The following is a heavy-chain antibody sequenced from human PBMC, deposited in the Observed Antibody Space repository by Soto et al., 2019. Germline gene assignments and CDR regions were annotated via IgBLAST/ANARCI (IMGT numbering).Heavy chain of an antibody. J-gene: IGHJ6*02. D-gene: IGHD1-7*01. Sequence: QVQLVQSGAEVKKPGSSVKVSCKASGGTFSSYAISWVRQAPGQGLEWMGGGIPIFGTANYAQKFQGRVTITAKESTSTAYMELSSLRSEDTAVYYCASHGITGTWVYYYGMDVWGQGTTVTVSS. CDR1: GGTFSSYA. V-gene: IGHV1-69*12. CDR2: GIPIFGTA. CDR3: ASHGITGTWVYYYGMDV.